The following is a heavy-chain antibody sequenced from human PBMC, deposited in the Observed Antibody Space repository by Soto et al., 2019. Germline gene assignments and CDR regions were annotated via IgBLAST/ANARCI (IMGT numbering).Heavy chain of an antibody. CDR2: ISAHNGNT. CDR1: GYAFTTYG. V-gene: IGHV1-18*01. D-gene: IGHD1-1*01. CDR3: ARGRYGDY. Sequence: QVHLVQSGAEVKKPGASVKVSSQASGYAFTTYGITWMRQAPGQGLEWMGWISAHNGNTNYAQKLQGRGTVTRDTSTSTAYMALRSLRSDDTVVYYCARGRYGDYWGQGALVTVSS. J-gene: IGHJ4*02.